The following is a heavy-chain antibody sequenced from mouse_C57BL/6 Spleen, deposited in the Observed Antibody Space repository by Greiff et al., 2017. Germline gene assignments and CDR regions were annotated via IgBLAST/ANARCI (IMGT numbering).Heavy chain of an antibody. CDR1: GYTFTDYN. J-gene: IGHJ4*01. Sequence: EVKLQQSGPELVKPGASVKIPCKASGYTFTDYNMDWVKQSHGKSLEWIGDINPNNGGTIYNQKFKGKATLTVDKSSSTAYMELRSLTTEDTAVYYCAANYYAMDYWGQGTSVTVSS. CDR2: INPNNGGT. CDR3: AANYYAMDY. V-gene: IGHV1-18*01. D-gene: IGHD1-2*01.